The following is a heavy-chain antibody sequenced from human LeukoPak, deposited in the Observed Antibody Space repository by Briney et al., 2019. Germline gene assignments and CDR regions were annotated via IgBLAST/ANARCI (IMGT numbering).Heavy chain of an antibody. J-gene: IGHJ4*02. Sequence: GGALRLSCAASGFTFFHYAMAWGPQAPGEGLQWGSHINGTHGATHYADSVKGRFTISRDNSNNRLVLQMDRLGVEDTAIYYCAKEGRVGATFHPFNAWGQGTLVTVSP. CDR3: AKEGRVGATFHPFNA. D-gene: IGHD1-26*01. CDR1: GFTFFHYA. CDR2: INGTHGAT. V-gene: IGHV3-23*01.